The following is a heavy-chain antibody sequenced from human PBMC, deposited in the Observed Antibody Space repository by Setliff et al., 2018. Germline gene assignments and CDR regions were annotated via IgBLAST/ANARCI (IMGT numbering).Heavy chain of an antibody. CDR3: ARDEWELVGLESAFDI. CDR1: GYTFTGYY. J-gene: IGHJ3*02. CDR2: INPNSGGT. Sequence: GASVKVSCKASGYTFTGYYMHWVRQAPGQGLEWMGWINPNSGGTNYAQKFQGRVTMTRDTSISTAYMELSRLRSDDTAVYYCARDEWELVGLESAFDIWGQGTMVTVSS. D-gene: IGHD1-26*01. V-gene: IGHV1-2*02.